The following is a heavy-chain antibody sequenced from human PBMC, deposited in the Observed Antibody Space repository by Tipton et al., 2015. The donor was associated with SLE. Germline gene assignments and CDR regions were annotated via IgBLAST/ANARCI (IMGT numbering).Heavy chain of an antibody. D-gene: IGHD2-8*02. Sequence: TLSLTCTVSGGSINSSGYHWDWIRQPPGKRLEWIASIYYTGSTYYNPSLKSRVTIFVDSSKDQFSLKLNSGTAADTAVYYCTRGDSTGLDVFAIWGQGTMVTVSS. V-gene: IGHV4-39*01. CDR1: GGSINSSGYH. J-gene: IGHJ3*02. CDR3: TRGDSTGLDVFAI. CDR2: IYYTGST.